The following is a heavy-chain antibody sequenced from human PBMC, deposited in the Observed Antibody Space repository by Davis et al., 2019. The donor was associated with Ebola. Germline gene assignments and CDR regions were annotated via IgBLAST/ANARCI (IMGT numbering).Heavy chain of an antibody. CDR1: GYSFTSYW. Sequence: PGGSLRLSCKGSGYSFTSYWIGWVRQMPGKGLEWMGIIYPGDSDTRYSPSFQGQVTISADKSISTAYLQWSSLKASDTAMYYCARRGQVDTATSFTYYMDVWGKGTTVTVSS. CDR2: IYPGDSDT. D-gene: IGHD5-18*01. CDR3: ARRGQVDTATSFTYYMDV. V-gene: IGHV5-51*01. J-gene: IGHJ6*03.